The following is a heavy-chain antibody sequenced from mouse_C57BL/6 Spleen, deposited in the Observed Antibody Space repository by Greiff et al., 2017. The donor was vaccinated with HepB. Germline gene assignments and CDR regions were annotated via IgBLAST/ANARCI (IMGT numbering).Heavy chain of an antibody. D-gene: IGHD2-4*01. V-gene: IGHV1-81*01. CDR3: ARGYDYDLYYFDY. Sequence: VQLQQSGAELARPGASVKLSCKASGYTFTSYGISWVMERTGQGLEWIGEIYPRSGNTYYNEKFKGKATLTADKSSSTAYMELRSLTSEDSAVYFCARGYDYDLYYFDYWGQGTTLTVSS. CDR2: IYPRSGNT. J-gene: IGHJ2*01. CDR1: GYTFTSYG.